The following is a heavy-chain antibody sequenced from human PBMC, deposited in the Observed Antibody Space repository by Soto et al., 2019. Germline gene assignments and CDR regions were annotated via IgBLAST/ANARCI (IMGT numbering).Heavy chain of an antibody. Sequence: EVQLVESGGGLIQRGGSLRLSCAASGFTVSVDYISWVRQAPGKGLEWVSVIYAGGFTYYADSVKGRFTISRDNSKNTVYLQMNSLTVEDTAVYDCARGQYSEWNQPVKWGQGTLVIVSS. V-gene: IGHV3-53*01. CDR2: IYAGGFT. J-gene: IGHJ4*02. CDR3: ARGQYSEWNQPVK. D-gene: IGHD1-1*01. CDR1: GFTVSVDY.